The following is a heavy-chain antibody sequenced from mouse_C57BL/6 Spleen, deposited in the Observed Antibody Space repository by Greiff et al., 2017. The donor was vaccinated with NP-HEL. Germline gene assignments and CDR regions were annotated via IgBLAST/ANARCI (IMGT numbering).Heavy chain of an antibody. CDR3: ARFYDSYPWFAY. D-gene: IGHD2-3*01. CDR2: IYPGDGDT. J-gene: IGHJ3*01. V-gene: IGHV1-80*01. Sequence: VQLQQSGAELVKPGASVKISCKASGYAFSSYWMNWVKQRPGKGLEWIGQIYPGDGDTNYNGKFKGKATLTADKSSSTAYMQLSSLTSEDSAVYFCARFYDSYPWFAYWGQGTLVTVSA. CDR1: GYAFSSYW.